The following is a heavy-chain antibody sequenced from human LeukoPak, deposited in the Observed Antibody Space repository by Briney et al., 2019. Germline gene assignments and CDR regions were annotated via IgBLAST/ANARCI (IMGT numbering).Heavy chain of an antibody. J-gene: IGHJ6*03. D-gene: IGHD3-3*01. CDR1: GFSFRTHS. V-gene: IGHV3-21*01. Sequence: GGSLRLSCAASGFSFRTHSMKWVRQAPGKGLEWVSSITSFGSDIYYADSVKGRFTISRDDGKNSLYLQMNSLGAEDSAVYYCARAHDFWSGYGGNYMDVWGKGTTVAVSS. CDR2: ITSFGSDI. CDR3: ARAHDFWSGYGGNYMDV.